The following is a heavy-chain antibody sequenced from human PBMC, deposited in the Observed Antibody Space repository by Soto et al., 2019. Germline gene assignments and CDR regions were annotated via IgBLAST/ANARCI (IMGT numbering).Heavy chain of an antibody. CDR1: G. CDR2: IYWDDDK. V-gene: IGHV2-5*02. CDR3: SFQPKDIIRVVLPVSAFLLNRSSDL. D-gene: IGHD2-15*01. Sequence: GVGWIRQPPGKALEWLALIYWDDDKRYSPSLKSRLTITKDTSKNQVVLTMTNMDPVDTATYYFSFQPKDIIRVVLPVSAFLLNRSSDL. J-gene: IGHJ2*01.